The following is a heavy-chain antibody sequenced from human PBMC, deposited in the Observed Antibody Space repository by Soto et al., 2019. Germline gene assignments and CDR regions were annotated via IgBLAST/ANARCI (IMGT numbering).Heavy chain of an antibody. J-gene: IGHJ4*02. Sequence: EVQLLESGGGLVQPGGSLRLSCAASGFTFSSYAMSWVRQAPGKGLEWVSAISGSGGSTYYADSVKGRFTISRDNSKNTLYLQMNSLKTEDTALYYCTTGVNKYCSGGSCYSPSPASFDYWGQGTLVIVSS. D-gene: IGHD2-15*01. V-gene: IGHV3-23*01. CDR3: TTGVNKYCSGGSCYSPSPASFDY. CDR2: ISGSGGST. CDR1: GFTFSSYA.